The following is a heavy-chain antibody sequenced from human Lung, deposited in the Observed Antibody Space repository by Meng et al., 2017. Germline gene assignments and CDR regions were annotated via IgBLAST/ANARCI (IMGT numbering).Heavy chain of an antibody. D-gene: IGHD1-1*01. CDR2: INTDGSTT. CDR3: TNDRLNH. CDR1: GFTFSGHW. J-gene: IGHJ1*01. Sequence: GESLKISCAASGFTFSGHWMHWVRQAPGKGLVWVSRINTDGSTTTYADSVTGRFTISRDNAKNALYLQMNSLRAEDTAVYYCTNDRLNHWGQGTLVTVSS. V-gene: IGHV3-74*01.